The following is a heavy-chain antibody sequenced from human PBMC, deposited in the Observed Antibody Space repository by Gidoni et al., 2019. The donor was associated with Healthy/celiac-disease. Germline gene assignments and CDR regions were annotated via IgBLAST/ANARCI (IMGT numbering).Heavy chain of an antibody. CDR2: ISSSGSTI. D-gene: IGHD5-18*01. J-gene: IGHJ4*02. CDR3: ARTSSLQIVAMGPFDY. CDR1: GFTLSSYE. Sequence: EVQLVESGGGLVQPGGSLRLSCADSGFTLSSYEMNWVRQAHGKGLEWVSYISSSGSTIYYADSVKGRFTISRDNAKNSLYLQMNSLRSEDTAVYYCARTSSLQIVAMGPFDYWGQGTLVTVSS. V-gene: IGHV3-48*03.